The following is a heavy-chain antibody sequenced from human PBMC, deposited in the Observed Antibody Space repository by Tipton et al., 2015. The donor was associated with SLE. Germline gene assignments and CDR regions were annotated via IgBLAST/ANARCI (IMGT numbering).Heavy chain of an antibody. J-gene: IGHJ5*02. CDR1: GYTFTSYY. V-gene: IGHV1-2*02. Sequence: QLVQSGAEVKKPGASVKVSCKASGYTFTSYYMHWVRQAPGQGLEWMGWINPNSGGTNYAQKFQGRVTMTRDTSISTAYMELSRLRSDDTAVYYCARGKYCSTTSCYPHWFDPWGQGTLVTVSS. CDR2: INPNSGGT. D-gene: IGHD2-2*01. CDR3: ARGKYCSTTSCYPHWFDP.